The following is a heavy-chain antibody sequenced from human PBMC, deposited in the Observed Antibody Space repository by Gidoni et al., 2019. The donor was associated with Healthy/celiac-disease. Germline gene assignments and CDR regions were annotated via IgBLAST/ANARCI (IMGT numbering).Heavy chain of an antibody. CDR2: IYYSGST. CDR1: GGSISRSSYY. CDR3: ARASGYSGYHDDYYFDY. D-gene: IGHD5-12*01. Sequence: QLQLPESGPGLVKPSETLSLPCTVSGGSISRSSYYWGWIRQPPGKGLEWIGSIYYSGSTYYNPSLKSRVTISVDTSKNQFSLKLSSVTAADTAVYYCARASGYSGYHDDYYFDYWGQGTLVTVSS. J-gene: IGHJ4*02. V-gene: IGHV4-39*07.